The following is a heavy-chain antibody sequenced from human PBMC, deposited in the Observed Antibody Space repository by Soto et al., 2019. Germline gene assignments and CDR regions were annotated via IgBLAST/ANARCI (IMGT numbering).Heavy chain of an antibody. CDR2: IYYSGST. CDR3: ARDRSSSVWFDP. J-gene: IGHJ5*02. Sequence: SEALSLTGAVSGGSISSYDWIWIRQPPGKGLEWIGYIYYSGSTNYNPSLKSRVTISVDTSKNQFSLKLSSVTAADTAVYYCARDRSSSVWFDPWGQGTLVPGSS. D-gene: IGHD6-6*01. V-gene: IGHV4-59*01. CDR1: GGSISSYD.